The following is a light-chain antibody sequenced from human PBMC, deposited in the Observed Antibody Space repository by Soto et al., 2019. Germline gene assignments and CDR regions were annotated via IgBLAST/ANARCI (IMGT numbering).Light chain of an antibody. V-gene: IGLV2-14*01. J-gene: IGLJ1*01. Sequence: QSALTQPASVSGSPGQSITISCTGTSSDVGGSNYVSWYQPHPGKAPKLMIYDVSNRPSGVSNRFSGSKSGNTASLTISGLQPEDEADYYCSSYTSSSTLLYVFGTGTKLTFL. CDR1: SSDVGGSNY. CDR3: SSYTSSSTLLYV. CDR2: DVS.